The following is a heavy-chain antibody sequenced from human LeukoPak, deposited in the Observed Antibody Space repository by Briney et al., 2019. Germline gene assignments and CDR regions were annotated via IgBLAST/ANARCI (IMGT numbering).Heavy chain of an antibody. J-gene: IGHJ4*02. D-gene: IGHD6-19*01. CDR1: GFTFSTYS. Sequence: GGSLRLSCAASGFTFSTYSMNWVRQAPGKGLEWVSFIDTTTSYIYYGDSVKGRFTISRDNAKNSLYLQMNGLRAEDTAVYYCARGLTVADRTQVPPDYWGQGSLVTVSS. V-gene: IGHV3-21*01. CDR2: IDTTTSYI. CDR3: ARGLTVADRTQVPPDY.